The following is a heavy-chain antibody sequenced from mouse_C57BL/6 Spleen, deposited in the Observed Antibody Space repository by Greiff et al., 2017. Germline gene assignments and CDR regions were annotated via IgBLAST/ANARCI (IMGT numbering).Heavy chain of an antibody. CDR2: ISDGGSYT. V-gene: IGHV5-4*01. CDR1: GFTFSSYA. CDR3: ARDRGVPYYFDY. J-gene: IGHJ2*01. Sequence: EVKLVESGGGLVKPGGSLKLSCAASGFTFSSYAMSWVRQTPEKRLEWVATISDGGSYTYYPDNVKGRFTISRDNAKNNLYLQMSHLKSEDTAMYYCARDRGVPYYFDYWGQGTTLTVSS. D-gene: IGHD3-1*01.